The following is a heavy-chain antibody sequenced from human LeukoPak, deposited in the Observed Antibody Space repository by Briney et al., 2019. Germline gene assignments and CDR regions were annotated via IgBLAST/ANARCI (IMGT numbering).Heavy chain of an antibody. CDR2: INSDGSST. Sequence: GGSLRLSCAASGFTFSSYWMHWVRQAPGKGLVWVSRINSDGSSTSYADSVKGRFTISRDNAKNTLYLQMNSLRAEDTAVYYCARVPGTYYYDSSGIDYWGQGTLVTVSS. J-gene: IGHJ4*02. CDR3: ARVPGTYYYDSSGIDY. D-gene: IGHD3-22*01. CDR1: GFTFSSYW. V-gene: IGHV3-74*01.